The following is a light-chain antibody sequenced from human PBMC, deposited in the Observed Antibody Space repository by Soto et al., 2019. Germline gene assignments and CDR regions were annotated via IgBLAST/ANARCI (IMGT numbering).Light chain of an antibody. J-gene: IGLJ2*01. CDR2: DVS. Sequence: QSALTQPASVSGSPGQSITISCTGTSSDVGGYKYVSWYQQHPGKAPKLLIYDVSSRPLGVSSRFSGSKSGNTASLTISGLQAEDEADYYCSSYTSSSTEVFGGGTKLTVL. V-gene: IGLV2-14*01. CDR1: SSDVGGYKY. CDR3: SSYTSSSTEV.